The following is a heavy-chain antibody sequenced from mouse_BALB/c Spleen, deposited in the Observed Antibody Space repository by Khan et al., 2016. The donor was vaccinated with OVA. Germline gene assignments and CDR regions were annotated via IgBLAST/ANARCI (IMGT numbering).Heavy chain of an antibody. CDR2: INPNIGEP. CDR1: GYTFTDYG. D-gene: IGHD1-1*01. V-gene: IGHV9-3*02. J-gene: IGHJ4*01. Sequence: QIQLVQSGPELKKPGETVKISCKASGYTFTDYGMNWVKQAPGKGLKWMGWINPNIGEPTYVEEFKGRFAFSLETSARTAYLQINNLKNEDTATYFCARDDYDGSAYRNLDHYALDYWGLGTSVTVSS. CDR3: ARDDYDGSAYRNLDHYALDY.